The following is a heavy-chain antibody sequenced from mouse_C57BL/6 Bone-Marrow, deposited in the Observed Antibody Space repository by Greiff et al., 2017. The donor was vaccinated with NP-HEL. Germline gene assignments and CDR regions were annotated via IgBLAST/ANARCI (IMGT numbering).Heavy chain of an antibody. CDR3: ARRRITKRDYFDD. V-gene: IGHV1-53*01. CDR1: GYTFTSYW. CDR2: INPSYGGT. Sequence: QVQLQQPGSELVKPGASVKLSCKASGYTFTSYWLHWVKQMPGQGLEWIGNINPSYGGTNYNEKFKCKATLTVAKSSSTAYMQLSRLTSEDSAVFYSARRRITKRDYFDDWGKGTTLTVSS. J-gene: IGHJ2*01. D-gene: IGHD2-4*01.